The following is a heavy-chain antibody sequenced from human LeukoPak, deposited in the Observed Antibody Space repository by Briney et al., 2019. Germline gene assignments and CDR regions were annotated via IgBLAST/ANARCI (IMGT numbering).Heavy chain of an antibody. CDR3: ARDAAGAYYYALDV. V-gene: IGHV4-59*01. D-gene: IGHD6-13*01. Sequence: SGTLSLTCTVSGGSISSYYWSWVRQPPGKGLEWIGYIYYSGSTNYNPSLKSRVTISVDTSKNQFFLILSSVTAADTAVYYCARDAAGAYYYALDVWGQGTTVTV. CDR2: IYYSGST. J-gene: IGHJ6*02. CDR1: GGSISSYY.